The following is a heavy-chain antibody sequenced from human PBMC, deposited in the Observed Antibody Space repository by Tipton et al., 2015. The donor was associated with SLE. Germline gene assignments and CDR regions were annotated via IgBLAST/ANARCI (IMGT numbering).Heavy chain of an antibody. CDR3: ADGYPSAY. J-gene: IGHJ4*02. V-gene: IGHV4-31*03. CDR1: GGSISSGGYY. Sequence: TLSLTCTVSGGSISSGGYYWSWIRQHPGKGLEWIGEINHSGSTNYNPSLKSRVTISVDTSKNQFSLKLSSVTAADTAVYYCADGYPSAYWGQGTLVTVSS. CDR2: INHSGST. D-gene: IGHD5-24*01.